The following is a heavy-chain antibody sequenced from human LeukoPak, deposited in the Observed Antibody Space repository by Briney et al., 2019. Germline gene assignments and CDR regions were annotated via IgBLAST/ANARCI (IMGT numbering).Heavy chain of an antibody. CDR2: IIPVLGVA. J-gene: IGHJ4*02. D-gene: IGHD3-3*01. CDR1: GGTSTTYA. V-gene: IGHV1-69*04. Sequence: SVTVSCKASGGTSTTYAISWVRQAPGQGLEWMGRIIPVLGVANYAQKFQGRVTISADKSTSTAYMEVSSLRSEDTAVYYCATGIGTLWSGYYHDYWGQGTLVTVSS. CDR3: ATGIGTLWSGYYHDY.